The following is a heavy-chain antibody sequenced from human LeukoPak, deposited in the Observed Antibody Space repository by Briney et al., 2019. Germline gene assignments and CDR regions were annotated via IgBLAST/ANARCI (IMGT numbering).Heavy chain of an antibody. CDR2: ISSSGILI. CDR3: AKVSGSGWHFDH. D-gene: IGHD6-19*01. J-gene: IGHJ4*02. Sequence: GGSLRLSCAASGFTFSNYEMNWVRQAPGKGLEWVSFISSSGILIYYADSVKGRFTISRDNGKNSLFLQMDSLRVEDTAVYYHAKVSGSGWHFDHWGQGTLVTVSS. V-gene: IGHV3-48*03. CDR1: GFTFSNYE.